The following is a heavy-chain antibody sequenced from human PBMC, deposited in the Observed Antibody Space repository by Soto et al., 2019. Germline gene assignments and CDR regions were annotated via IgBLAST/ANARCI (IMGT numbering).Heavy chain of an antibody. CDR2: IHYSGTS. Sequence: QVQLQESGPGVVESSETLSLTCTVSRGSISTYYWAWIRQPPGKGLEWIGYIHYSGTSDYNPSLKSRLPISVDTSKNHLSLQLTSLTAGDTARYCCALDTPTPVRFHHWGQGALVTAS. CDR3: ALDTPTPVRFHH. J-gene: IGHJ4*02. CDR1: RGSISTYY. D-gene: IGHD5-18*01. V-gene: IGHV4-59*01.